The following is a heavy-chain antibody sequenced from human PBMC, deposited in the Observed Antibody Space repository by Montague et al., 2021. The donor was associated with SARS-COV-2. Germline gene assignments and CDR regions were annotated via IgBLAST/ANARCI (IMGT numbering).Heavy chain of an antibody. Sequence: TLSLTCTVSGDSINSGSYYWSWIRQPAGKGLEWIGRIYTSGRTYYTPSLRSRINMSLDTSKSRFSLNLTSVAAADTAVYYCAGPDWLEHWGQGALVTVSS. CDR1: GDSINSGSYY. CDR3: AGPDWLEH. V-gene: IGHV4-61*02. CDR2: IYTSGRT. J-gene: IGHJ5*02.